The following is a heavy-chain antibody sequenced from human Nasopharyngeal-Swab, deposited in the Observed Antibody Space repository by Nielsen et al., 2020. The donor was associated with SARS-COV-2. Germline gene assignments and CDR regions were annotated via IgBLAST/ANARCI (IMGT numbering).Heavy chain of an antibody. V-gene: IGHV3-7*01. CDR1: GFTFSSYW. J-gene: IGHJ6*02. Sequence: GESLKISCAASGFTFSSYWMSWVRQAPGKALEWVANIKQDGSEKYYVDSVKGRFTISRDNAKNSLYLQMNSLRAEDTAVYYCARETRGVNYYYYGLDVWGQGTTVTVSS. CDR2: IKQDGSEK. CDR3: ARETRGVNYYYYGLDV. D-gene: IGHD2-21*01.